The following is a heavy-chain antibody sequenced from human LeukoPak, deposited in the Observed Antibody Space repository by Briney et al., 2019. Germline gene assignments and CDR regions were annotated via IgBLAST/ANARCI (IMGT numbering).Heavy chain of an antibody. CDR2: ISAYNGNT. CDR3: ARVGGNYYGSGSYVSDY. Sequence: AASVKVSCKASGYTFTSYGISWVRQAPGQGLEWMEWISAYNGNTNYAQNLQGRVTMTTDTSTSTAYMELRGLRSDDTAVYYCARVGGNYYGSGSYVSDYWGQGTLVTVSS. J-gene: IGHJ4*02. D-gene: IGHD3-10*01. CDR1: GYTFTSYG. V-gene: IGHV1-18*01.